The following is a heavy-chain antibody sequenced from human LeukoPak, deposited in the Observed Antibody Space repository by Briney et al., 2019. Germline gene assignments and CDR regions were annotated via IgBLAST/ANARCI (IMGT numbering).Heavy chain of an antibody. CDR1: GFTFSSYW. V-gene: IGHV3-7*01. D-gene: IGHD4-17*01. CDR2: IKQCGREK. J-gene: IGHJ3*02. CDR3: ARDPGDYGDYASAFDI. Sequence: GGSLRLFCAACGFTFSSYWMSWVRQAPGKGLEWVANIKQCGREKYYVDSVKRRFHVSRDNAKHSLHLAVNTLRAEDTAVYYCARDPGDYGDYASAFDIWGQGTMVTVSS.